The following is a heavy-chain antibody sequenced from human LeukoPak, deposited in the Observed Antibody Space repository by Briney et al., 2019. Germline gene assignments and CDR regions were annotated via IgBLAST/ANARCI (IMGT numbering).Heavy chain of an antibody. J-gene: IGHJ4*02. V-gene: IGHV1-2*02. Sequence: ASVKVSCKASGYSFTGYYMHWVRQAPGQGPEWMGWINPNSGDTEYAQKFQGRVTMTRDTSINTAYMELSRLKYDDTAVYYCATSGPDFLPVSPLLDFWGQETLVTVSS. CDR3: ATSGPDFLPVSPLLDF. CDR1: GYSFTGYY. D-gene: IGHD3/OR15-3a*01. CDR2: INPNSGDT.